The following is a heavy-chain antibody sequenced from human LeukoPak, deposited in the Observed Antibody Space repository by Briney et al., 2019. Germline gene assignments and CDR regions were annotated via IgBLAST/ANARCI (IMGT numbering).Heavy chain of an antibody. CDR2: ISGSGGST. CDR3: AKGSSSGWSNFDY. Sequence: GGSLRLSCAASGFAFSSYAMSWVRQAPGKGLEWVSAISGSGGSTYYADSVKGRFTISRDNSKNTLYLQMNSLRAEDTAVYYCAKGSSSGWSNFDYWGQGTLVTVSS. D-gene: IGHD6-19*01. V-gene: IGHV3-23*01. J-gene: IGHJ4*02. CDR1: GFAFSSYA.